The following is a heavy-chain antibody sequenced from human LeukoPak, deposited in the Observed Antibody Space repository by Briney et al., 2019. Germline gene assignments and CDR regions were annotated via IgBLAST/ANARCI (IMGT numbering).Heavy chain of an antibody. CDR1: GGSISSSSYY. CDR3: ARGRPRWSGGNVCWLDA. V-gene: IGHV4-39*07. J-gene: IGHJ5*01. Sequence: SETLSLTCTVSGGSISSSSYYWGWIRQPPGKGLEWIGSIYYSGSTYYNPSLKSRVTISVATSKNQFSLTLSSVTAPDTAVYYCARGRPRWSGGNVCWLDAWGQGT. D-gene: IGHD4-23*01. CDR2: IYYSGST.